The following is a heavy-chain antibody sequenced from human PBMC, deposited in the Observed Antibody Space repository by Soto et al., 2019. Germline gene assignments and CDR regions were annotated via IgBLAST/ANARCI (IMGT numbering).Heavy chain of an antibody. CDR1: GFTFSSYG. V-gene: IGHV3-30*18. Sequence: QVQLVESGGGVVQPGRSLRLSCAASGFTFSSYGMHWVRQAPGKGLEWVAVISYDGSNKYYADSVKGRFTISRDKSKNTLDLQMNGLRAEDTAEYYCAKALGHYYDSSGYDYYFDYWGQGTLVTVSS. CDR3: AKALGHYYDSSGYDYYFDY. CDR2: ISYDGSNK. J-gene: IGHJ4*02. D-gene: IGHD3-22*01.